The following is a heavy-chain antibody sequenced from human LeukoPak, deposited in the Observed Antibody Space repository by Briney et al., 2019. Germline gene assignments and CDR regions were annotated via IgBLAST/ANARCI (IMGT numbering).Heavy chain of an antibody. V-gene: IGHV4-59*08. D-gene: IGHD6-19*01. Sequence: PSETLSLTCSVSGGSIGNDYWSWIRQSPGKGLEWIGYLYYSGSTDYNPSLKSRVTISVDTSRNQLSLKLSSVTAADTAVHYCARHNSGTYDYYMDVWGKGTTVTVSS. CDR1: GGSIGNDY. CDR3: ARHNSGTYDYYMDV. J-gene: IGHJ6*03. CDR2: LYYSGST.